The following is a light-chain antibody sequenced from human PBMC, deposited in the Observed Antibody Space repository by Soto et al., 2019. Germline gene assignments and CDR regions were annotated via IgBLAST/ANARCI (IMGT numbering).Light chain of an antibody. CDR2: EAS. J-gene: IGKJ4*01. CDR3: EQYNNWPLT. Sequence: EIVMTQSPATLSVSPGERATLSCRASQSVNSNLAWYQQKRGQAPRLLIYEASSRATGIPARFSASGSVTEFSLTISSLQSEDFAFYYCEQYNNWPLTFGGGTNVEIK. V-gene: IGKV3-15*01. CDR1: QSVNSN.